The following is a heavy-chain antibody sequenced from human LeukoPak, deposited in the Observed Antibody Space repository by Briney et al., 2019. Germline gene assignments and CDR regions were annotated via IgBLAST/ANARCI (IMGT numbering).Heavy chain of an antibody. J-gene: IGHJ4*02. D-gene: IGHD3-22*01. CDR1: GFTFSSYA. Sequence: GGSLRLSCAASGFTFSSYAMSRVRQAPGKGLEWVSAISGSGGSTYYADSVKGRFTISRDNSKNTLYLQMNSLRAEDTAVYYCAKGYTYYYDSSGYYEDYFDYWGQGTLVTVSS. CDR3: AKGYTYYYDSSGYYEDYFDY. CDR2: ISGSGGST. V-gene: IGHV3-23*01.